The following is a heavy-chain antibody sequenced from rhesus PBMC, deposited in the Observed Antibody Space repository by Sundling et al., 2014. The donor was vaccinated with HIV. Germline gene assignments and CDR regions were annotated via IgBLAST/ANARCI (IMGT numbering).Heavy chain of an antibody. V-gene: IGHV4-127*01. CDR1: GYSISSGYG. CDR3: ARGLYDGDNGLYYTVFDY. J-gene: IGHJ4*01. CDR2: IFGTGGST. Sequence: QLQLQESGPGLVKPSETLSLTCAVSGYSISSGYGWTWIRQPPGKGLEWIGGIFGTGGSTKYNPSLRSRVTISIDTSKKQFALQLNSVTAADTAVYYCARGLYDGDNGLYYTVFDYWGRGVLVTVSS. D-gene: IGHD3-9*01.